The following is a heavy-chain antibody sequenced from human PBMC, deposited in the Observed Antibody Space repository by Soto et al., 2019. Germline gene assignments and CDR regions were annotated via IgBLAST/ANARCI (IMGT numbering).Heavy chain of an antibody. CDR3: AKGKSSNYVSHAFDV. CDR2: TSGGGGSI. V-gene: IGHV3-23*01. D-gene: IGHD3-10*02. CDR1: GFNFNTYA. Sequence: EVQVLESGGGLVQPGGSLRLSCAASGFNFNTYAMSWVRQAPGKGLEWVSGTSGGGGSIHYVDSVKGRFTISRDNSKNTLYLQMNSLRGEDTAVYYCAKGKSSNYVSHAFDVWGQGTMVTVSS. J-gene: IGHJ3*01.